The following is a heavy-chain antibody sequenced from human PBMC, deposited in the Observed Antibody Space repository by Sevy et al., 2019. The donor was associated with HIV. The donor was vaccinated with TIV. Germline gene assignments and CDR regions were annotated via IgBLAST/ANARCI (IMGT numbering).Heavy chain of an antibody. CDR2: ISFDGSNK. J-gene: IGHJ4*02. CDR1: GFSFSGYA. V-gene: IGHV3-30*18. D-gene: IGHD3-9*01. CDR3: AKEGAYSYTSYFDY. Sequence: GSLRLSCAASGFSFSGYAIHWVRQAPGKGLEWVAVISFDGSNKYYAVSVKGRFTISRDNSKNTLFLQMNSLGAEDTAVYYCAKEGAYSYTSYFDYWGQGTVVTVSS.